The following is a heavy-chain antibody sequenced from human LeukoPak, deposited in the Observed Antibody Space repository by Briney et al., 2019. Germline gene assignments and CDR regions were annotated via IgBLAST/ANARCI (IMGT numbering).Heavy chain of an antibody. D-gene: IGHD6-19*01. V-gene: IGHV4-59*08. CDR2: IYYGGTT. J-gene: IGHJ4*02. CDR1: GGSISGYY. Sequence: PSETLSLTCAVSGGSISGYYWSWIRQPPGKGLEWIGYIYYGGTTNYNPSLKSRLTISVDTSKNQFSLNLSSVTAADTAVYYCARLGSSGWSQFDYWGQGTLVTVSS. CDR3: ARLGSSGWSQFDY.